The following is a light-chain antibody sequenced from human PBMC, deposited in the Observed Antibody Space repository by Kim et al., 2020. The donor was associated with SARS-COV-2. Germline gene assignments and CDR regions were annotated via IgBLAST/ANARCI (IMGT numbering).Light chain of an antibody. Sequence: DIQMAQSPSSLSASVGDRVTITCRASQGIRNYLAWYQQKPGKVPKLLIYAASTLQPGVQARFSGSGFGTDFTLTISGLQAEDVATYYCQKYNIVPLTFGGGTKLEI. CDR3: QKYNIVPLT. J-gene: IGKJ4*01. CDR1: QGIRNY. V-gene: IGKV1-27*01. CDR2: AAS.